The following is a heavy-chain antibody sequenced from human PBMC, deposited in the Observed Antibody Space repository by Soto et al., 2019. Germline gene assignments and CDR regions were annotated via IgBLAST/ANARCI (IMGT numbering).Heavy chain of an antibody. CDR3: ATNAPVTNYLYHGMEV. V-gene: IGHV3-30*03. Sequence: GGSLRLSCEVSGLTFNTSDMHWVRQAPGKGLEWLAVISYDGATQYYGDTVKGRFTISRDNSRNTLFLHMARLRAEDTAMYYCATNAPVTNYLYHGMEVWGRGTTVTVSS. D-gene: IGHD4-17*01. CDR1: GLTFNTSD. J-gene: IGHJ6*02. CDR2: ISYDGATQ.